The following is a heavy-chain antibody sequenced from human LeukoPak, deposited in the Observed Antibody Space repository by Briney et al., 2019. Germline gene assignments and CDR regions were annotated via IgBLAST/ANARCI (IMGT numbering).Heavy chain of an antibody. CDR1: GFTFSNYA. CDR3: AKDKGDFWSGHQY. CDR2: ITGSGGST. V-gene: IGHV3-23*01. Sequence: GSLRLSCAASGFTFSNYAMSWVRQAPGKGLEWVSSITGSGGSTYYADSVKGRFTISRDNSKNTLYLQMSSLRAEDTAVYYCAKDKGDFWSGHQYWGQGTLVTVSS. J-gene: IGHJ4*02. D-gene: IGHD3-3*01.